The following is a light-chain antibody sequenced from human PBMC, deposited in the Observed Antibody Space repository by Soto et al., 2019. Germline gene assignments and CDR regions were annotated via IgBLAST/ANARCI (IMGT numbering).Light chain of an antibody. J-gene: IGKJ4*01. Sequence: EIVLTQSPGTLSLSPGERATLSCRASQSVSSVYLAWYQQKPGQAPRLLIFGPATRATGIPDRFSGSGSGTDFTLTISRLEPEDFAVYYCQQYGRSPTFGGGTKVEIK. CDR3: QQYGRSPT. CDR2: GPA. CDR1: QSVSSVY. V-gene: IGKV3-20*01.